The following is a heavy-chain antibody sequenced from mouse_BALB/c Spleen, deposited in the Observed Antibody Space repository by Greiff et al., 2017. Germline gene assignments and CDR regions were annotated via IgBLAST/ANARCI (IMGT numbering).Heavy chain of an antibody. CDR3: TRDEGALY. CDR2: ISSGGSYT. Sequence: DVMLVESGGGLVKPGGSLKLSCAASGFTFSSYTMSWVRQTPEKRLEWVATISSGGSYTYYPDSVKGRFTISRDNAKNTLYLQMSSLKSEDTAMYYCTRDEGALYWGQGTTLTVSS. CDR1: GFTFSSYT. V-gene: IGHV5-6-4*01. D-gene: IGHD3-1*01. J-gene: IGHJ2*01.